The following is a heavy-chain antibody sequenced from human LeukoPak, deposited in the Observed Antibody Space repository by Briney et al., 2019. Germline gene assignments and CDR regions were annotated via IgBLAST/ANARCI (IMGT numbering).Heavy chain of an antibody. Sequence: GGPLRLSCPPFGSTFSRKPWSWAGQPPGRGVQGATAISGFAGSTYDADSVKGRFGISRDNSKTTLYLQVSSMRADDAAVYYCAKERSDWMFSKYYGVDVWGQGTTVTVSS. CDR3: AKERSDWMFSKYYGVDV. CDR2: ISGFAGST. CDR1: GSTFSRKP. J-gene: IGHJ6*02. D-gene: IGHD6-19*01. V-gene: IGHV3-23*01.